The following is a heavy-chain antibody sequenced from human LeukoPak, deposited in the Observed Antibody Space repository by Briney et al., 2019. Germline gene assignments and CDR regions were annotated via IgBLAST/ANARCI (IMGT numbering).Heavy chain of an antibody. Sequence: PSETLSLTCAVYGGSFSGYYWSWIRQPPGKGREGIGEINHSGSTNYNPSLKRRVTISVDTSKTQFSLKLSSVTAADTAVYYCATNRPVQLERGYYMDVWGKGTTVTVSS. D-gene: IGHD1-1*01. J-gene: IGHJ6*03. CDR1: GGSFSGYY. CDR3: ATNRPVQLERGYYMDV. CDR2: INHSGST. V-gene: IGHV4-34*01.